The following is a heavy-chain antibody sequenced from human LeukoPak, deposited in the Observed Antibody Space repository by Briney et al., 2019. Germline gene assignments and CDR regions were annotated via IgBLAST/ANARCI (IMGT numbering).Heavy chain of an antibody. CDR2: IWYDGSNK. CDR1: GFTFSSYG. D-gene: IGHD5-18*01. J-gene: IGHJ4*02. V-gene: IGHV3-33*01. Sequence: PGGSLRLSCAASGFTFSSYGMHWVRQAPGKGLEWVAVIWYDGSNKYYADSVKGRFTISRDNSKNTLYLQMNSLRAEDTAVYYCAREHSYGYVYDYWGQGTQVTVSS. CDR3: AREHSYGYVYDY.